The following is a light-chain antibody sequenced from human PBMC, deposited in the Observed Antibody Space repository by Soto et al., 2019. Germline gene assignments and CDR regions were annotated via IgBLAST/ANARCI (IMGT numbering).Light chain of an antibody. V-gene: IGKV3-15*01. CDR1: QSVSSN. CDR3: QQYNNWPET. J-gene: IGKJ1*01. Sequence: EIVMKQSPATLSVSPGERATLSCRASQSVSSNFVWYQQKPGQAPRLLIYGASTRATGIPARFSGSGSGTEFTRTISSLKSEDVAVYYCQQYNNWPETFGQGTKVEIK. CDR2: GAS.